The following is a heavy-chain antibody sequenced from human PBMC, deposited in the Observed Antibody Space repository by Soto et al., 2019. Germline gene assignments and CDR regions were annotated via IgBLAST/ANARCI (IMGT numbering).Heavy chain of an antibody. V-gene: IGHV4-31*03. CDR3: AMGSTYSAGGTQVWFDH. J-gene: IGHJ5*02. Sequence: QVQLLESGPGLVRPSQTLSLTCTVSGDSISSGGYYWTWIRQHPGKGLQWIAYMYASGNSYYNPSLRSRVSFSADSSHSQFVLRFNSVTAAATALYFCAMGSTYSAGGTQVWFDHWCQGVLVTVSS. CDR1: GDSISSGGYY. CDR2: MYASGNS. D-gene: IGHD1-26*01.